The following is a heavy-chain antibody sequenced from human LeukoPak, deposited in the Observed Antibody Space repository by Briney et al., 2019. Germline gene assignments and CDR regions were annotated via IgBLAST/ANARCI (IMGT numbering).Heavy chain of an antibody. Sequence: GGSLRLSCAASGLTFSSYAMSWVRQAPGKGLEWVSAISGSGGSTYYADSVKGRLTISRDNSKNTLYLQMNSLRAEDTAVYYCASHLVSAAPGPYYYYGMDVWGQGTTVTVSS. J-gene: IGHJ6*02. D-gene: IGHD2-2*01. CDR3: ASHLVSAAPGPYYYYGMDV. V-gene: IGHV3-23*01. CDR2: ISGSGGST. CDR1: GLTFSSYA.